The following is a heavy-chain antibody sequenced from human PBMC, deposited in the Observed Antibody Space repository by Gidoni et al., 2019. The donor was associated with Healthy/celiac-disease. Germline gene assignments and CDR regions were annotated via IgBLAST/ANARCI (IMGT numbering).Heavy chain of an antibody. CDR2: IYWDDDK. V-gene: IGHV2-5*02. D-gene: IGHD3-10*01. Sequence: QITLKESGTTLVKPTQTLTLTCPFSGFSLSTSGVGVGWIRQPPGKALEWLALIYWDDDKRYSPSLKSRLTITKDTYKNQVVLTMTNMDPVDTATYYCAHSLITMVRGVIIYFDYWGQGTLVTVSS. CDR3: AHSLITMVRGVIIYFDY. CDR1: GFSLSTSGVG. J-gene: IGHJ4*02.